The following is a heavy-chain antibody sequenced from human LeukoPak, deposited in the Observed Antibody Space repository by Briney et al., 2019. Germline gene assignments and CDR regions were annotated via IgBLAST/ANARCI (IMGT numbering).Heavy chain of an antibody. CDR2: LYTNGGT. CDR3: AISTNHGANSFRWFDP. J-gene: IGHJ5*02. D-gene: IGHD4/OR15-4a*01. V-gene: IGHV4-61*02. CDR1: GDSIGSGSYY. Sequence: PSQTLSLTCTVSGDSIGSGSYYWSWIRQPAGKGLECIGRLYTNGGTNYNPSLRSRVSISVDASKNQFYLKVTSVTAADTAVYCCAISTNHGANSFRWFDPWGRGTLVTVSS.